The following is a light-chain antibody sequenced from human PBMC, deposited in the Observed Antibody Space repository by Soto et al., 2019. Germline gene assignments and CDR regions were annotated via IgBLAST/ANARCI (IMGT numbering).Light chain of an antibody. CDR3: QQRSNWPPIT. J-gene: IGKJ5*01. V-gene: IGKV3-11*01. CDR1: QSVSSY. CDR2: DAS. Sequence: EIVLTQSPATLSLSPGEIATLSCSASQSVSSYLAWYQQKPGQAPRLLIYDASNRATGIPARFSGSGSGTDFTLTISSLEPEDFAVYYCQQRSNWPPITFGPGTRLEIK.